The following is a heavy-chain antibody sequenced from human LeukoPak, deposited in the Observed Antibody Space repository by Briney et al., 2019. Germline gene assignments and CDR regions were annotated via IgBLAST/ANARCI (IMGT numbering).Heavy chain of an antibody. CDR1: GGSINNYY. CDR3: ARTPIYYFDNSGYYN. CDR2: IYSSGST. D-gene: IGHD3-22*01. J-gene: IGHJ4*02. V-gene: IGHV4-4*07. Sequence: PSETLSLTCTVSGGSINNYYWSWIRQPAGKGLEWIGLIYSSGSTSYNPSLKRRVTMSVDTSKKQFSLRLSSVTAADTAVYYCARTPIYYFDNSGYYNWGQGTLVTVSS.